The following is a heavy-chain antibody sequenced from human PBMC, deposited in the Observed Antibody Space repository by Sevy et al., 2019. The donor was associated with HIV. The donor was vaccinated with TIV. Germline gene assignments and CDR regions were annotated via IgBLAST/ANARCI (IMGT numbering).Heavy chain of an antibody. D-gene: IGHD3-22*01. V-gene: IGHV3-23*01. CDR1: GLTFRTSA. Sequence: GGSLRLSCAASGLTFRTSAMNWVRQAPGKGLEWVSAVSIGGGNIYYADSVKGRFTISRDNSKNTLYLQMNSLRVEDTAVYYCAIGMENYGSSGYYSYFKSWGQGTLVTVSS. CDR2: VSIGGGNI. CDR3: AIGMENYGSSGYYSYFKS. J-gene: IGHJ4*02.